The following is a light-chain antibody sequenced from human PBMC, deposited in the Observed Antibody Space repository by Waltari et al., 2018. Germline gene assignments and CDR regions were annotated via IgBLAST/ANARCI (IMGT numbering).Light chain of an antibody. Sequence: IVMTQSPHSLAVSLGERATINSKSSQSVLSSFNNKNYLAWFQQKPGHPPKLIINWASARQAGVPDRFSGSGSETDFTLAISGLQGEDVAVYYCQQYYTAPLTFGGGTMVEIK. CDR1: QSVLSSFNNKNY. J-gene: IGKJ4*01. V-gene: IGKV4-1*01. CDR3: QQYYTAPLT. CDR2: WAS.